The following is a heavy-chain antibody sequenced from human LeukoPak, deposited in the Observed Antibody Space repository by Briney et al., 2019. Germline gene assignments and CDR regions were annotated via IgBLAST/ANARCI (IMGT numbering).Heavy chain of an antibody. V-gene: IGHV3-48*03. J-gene: IGHJ4*02. Sequence: GGSLRLCCAASGFTFSSYEMNWVRQAPGKGLEWVSYISSSGSTIYYADSVKGRFTISRDNAKNSLYLQMNSLRAEDTAVYYCAREDRWELLAGFDYWGQGTLVTVSS. CDR3: AREDRWELLAGFDY. CDR1: GFTFSSYE. D-gene: IGHD1-26*01. CDR2: ISSSGSTI.